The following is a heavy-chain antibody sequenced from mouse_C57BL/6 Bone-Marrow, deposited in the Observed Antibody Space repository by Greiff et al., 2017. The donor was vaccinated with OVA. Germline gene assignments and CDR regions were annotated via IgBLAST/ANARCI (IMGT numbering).Heavy chain of an antibody. CDR3: ARVGYYGSSPWYFDV. D-gene: IGHD1-1*01. J-gene: IGHJ1*03. V-gene: IGHV1-18*01. Sequence: EVQLQQSGPELVKPGASVKIPCKASGYTFTDYNMDWAKQSHGKSLEWIGDINPNNGGTIYNQKFKGKATLTVDKSSSTAYMELRSLTSEDTAVYYCARVGYYGSSPWYFDVWGTGTTVTVSS. CDR2: INPNNGGT. CDR1: GYTFTDYN.